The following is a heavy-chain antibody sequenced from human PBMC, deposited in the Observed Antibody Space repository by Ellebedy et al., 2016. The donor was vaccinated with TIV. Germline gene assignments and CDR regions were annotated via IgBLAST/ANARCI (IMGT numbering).Heavy chain of an antibody. CDR2: IYTSGST. J-gene: IGHJ5*02. CDR1: GGSISSGSYY. Sequence: LRLSXTVSGGSISSGSYYWSWIRQPAGKGLEWIGRIYTSGSTNYNPSLKSRVTMSVDTSKNQFSLKLSSVTAADTAVYYCARHPNWFDPWGQGTLVTVSS. V-gene: IGHV4-61*02. CDR3: ARHPNWFDP.